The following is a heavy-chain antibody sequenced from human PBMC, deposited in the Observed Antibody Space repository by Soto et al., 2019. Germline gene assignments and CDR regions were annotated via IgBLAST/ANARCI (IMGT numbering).Heavy chain of an antibody. D-gene: IGHD5-12*01. Sequence: GGSLRLSCAVCGLTFSSYEMDWGRQAPGKGLERVAYISGGGTILYGVSLKGRFTISRDNADNSLYLQMNSLTAEGTALYYCTQETSVMNSGYDAFEILGRGTMVTVSS. CDR2: ISGGGTI. CDR1: GLTFSSYE. V-gene: IGHV3-48*03. J-gene: IGHJ3*02. CDR3: TQETSVMNSGYDAFEI.